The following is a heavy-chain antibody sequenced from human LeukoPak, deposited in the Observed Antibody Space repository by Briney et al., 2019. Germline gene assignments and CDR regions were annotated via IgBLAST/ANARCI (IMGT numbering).Heavy chain of an antibody. Sequence: SETLSLTCTVSGGPISSGGYYWSWIRQHPGKGLEWIGYIYYSGSTYYNPSLKSRVTISVDTSKNQFSLKLSSVTAADTAVYYCARSSSWYYFDYWGQGTLVTVSS. CDR1: GGPISSGGYY. D-gene: IGHD6-13*01. CDR3: ARSSSWYYFDY. CDR2: IYYSGST. V-gene: IGHV4-31*03. J-gene: IGHJ4*02.